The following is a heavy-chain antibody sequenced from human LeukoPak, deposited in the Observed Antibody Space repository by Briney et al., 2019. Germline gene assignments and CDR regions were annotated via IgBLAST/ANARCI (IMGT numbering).Heavy chain of an antibody. CDR3: ARGLD. J-gene: IGHJ3*01. Sequence: GGSLRLSCEASGFTFSNYSMNWVRQAPGKGLEWVSYIRSSSSTIYYADSVKGRFTISRDNAKNSLYLQMNSLRAEDTAVYYCARGLDWGRGTMVTVYS. CDR2: IRSSSSTI. V-gene: IGHV3-48*01. CDR1: GFTFSNYS.